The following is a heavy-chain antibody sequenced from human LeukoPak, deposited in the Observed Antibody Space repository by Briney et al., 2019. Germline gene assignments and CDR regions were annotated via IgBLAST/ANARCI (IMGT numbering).Heavy chain of an antibody. CDR2: ITWDGGST. V-gene: IGHV3-43D*03. CDR1: GFTFDDYA. CDR3: AKEGYCSSHSCYGLDY. J-gene: IGHJ4*02. Sequence: PGGSLRLSCAASGFTFDDYAMHWVRQAPGEGLEWGSLITWDGGSTYYADSVKSRFTISRDNSKNYLYLLMNSLRAEDTALTCCAKEGYCSSHSCYGLDYWVQGTLVTVSS. D-gene: IGHD2-2*01.